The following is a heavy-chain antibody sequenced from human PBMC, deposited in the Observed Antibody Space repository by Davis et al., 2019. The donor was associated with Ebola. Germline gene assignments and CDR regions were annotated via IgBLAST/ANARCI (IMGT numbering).Heavy chain of an antibody. D-gene: IGHD3-3*01. V-gene: IGHV3-13*01. CDR2: IGTAGDT. CDR3: ARTIFGMVGVFDI. Sequence: PGGSLRLSCAASGFTFSSYDMHWVRQATGKGLEWVSVIGTAGDTYYPGSVKGRFTISRENAKNSLYLQMNSLRAGDTAVYYCARTIFGMVGVFDIWGQGTRVTVSS. J-gene: IGHJ3*02. CDR1: GFTFSSYD.